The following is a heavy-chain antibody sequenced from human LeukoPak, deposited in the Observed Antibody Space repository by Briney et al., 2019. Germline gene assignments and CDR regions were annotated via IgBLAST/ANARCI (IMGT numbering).Heavy chain of an antibody. V-gene: IGHV4-59*12. CDR3: AREGGFFRPLDY. D-gene: IGHD3-3*01. CDR1: GGSISSYY. J-gene: IGHJ4*02. CDR2: VHLDGRT. Sequence: SETLSLTCTGSGGSISSYYWSWIRQPPGKGLEWIGEVHLDGRTNYNPSLESRLTISVDLSENHISLKLTSVTAADTAVYYCAREGGFFRPLDYSGQGTLVTVSS.